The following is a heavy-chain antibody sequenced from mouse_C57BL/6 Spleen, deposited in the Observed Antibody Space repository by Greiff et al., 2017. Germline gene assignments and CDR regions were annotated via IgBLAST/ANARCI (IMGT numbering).Heavy chain of an antibody. J-gene: IGHJ3*01. Sequence: VQLQQSGPELVKPGASVTIPCKASGYTFTDYNMDWVKQSHGKSLEWIGDINPNNGGTNYNQKFKGKATLTVDKSSSTAYMELRSLTSADTAVYYCARKGSASSPWCAYWGQGTLVTVSA. CDR3: ARKGSASSPWCAY. CDR2: INPNNGGT. D-gene: IGHD1-1*01. V-gene: IGHV1-18*01. CDR1: GYTFTDYN.